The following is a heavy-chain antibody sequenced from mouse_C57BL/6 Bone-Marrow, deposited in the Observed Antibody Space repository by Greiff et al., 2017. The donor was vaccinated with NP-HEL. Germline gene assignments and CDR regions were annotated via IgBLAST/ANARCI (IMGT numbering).Heavy chain of an antibody. CDR2: SYPGGGYT. Sequence: VQLQQSGAELVRPGTSVKMSCKASGYTFTNYWIGWAKQRPGHGLEWIGESYPGGGYTNYNEKFKGKATLTADKSSSTAYMQFSSLTSEDSAIYYCARLGDGYYGFDYWGQGTTLTVSS. CDR3: ARLGDGYYGFDY. D-gene: IGHD2-3*01. V-gene: IGHV1-63*01. CDR1: GYTFTNYW. J-gene: IGHJ2*01.